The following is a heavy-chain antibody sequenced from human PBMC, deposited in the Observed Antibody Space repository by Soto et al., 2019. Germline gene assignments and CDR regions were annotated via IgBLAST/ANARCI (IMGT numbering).Heavy chain of an antibody. V-gene: IGHV4-59*01. J-gene: IGHJ4*02. Sequence: SETLSLTCTVSGGSISSYYWSCIRQPPGKGLEWIGYIYYSGSTNYNPSLKSRVTISVDTSKNQFSLKLSSVTAADTAVYYCARGYCSGGTCYRFNFDNWGQGTLVTVSS. D-gene: IGHD2-15*01. CDR3: ARGYCSGGTCYRFNFDN. CDR1: GGSISSYY. CDR2: IYYSGST.